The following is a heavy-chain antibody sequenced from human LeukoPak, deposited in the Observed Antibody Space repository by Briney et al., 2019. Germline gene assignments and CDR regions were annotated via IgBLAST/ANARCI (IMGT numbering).Heavy chain of an antibody. J-gene: IGHJ4*02. CDR3: ASSADSSGYYANFDY. Sequence: SETLSLTCTVSGGSISSYSWSWIRQPPGKGLEWIGYIYHSGSTYYNPSLKSRVTISVDRSKNQFSLKLSSVTAADTAVYYCASSADSSGYYANFDYWGQGTLVIVSS. CDR1: GGSISSYS. V-gene: IGHV4-30-2*01. CDR2: IYHSGST. D-gene: IGHD3-22*01.